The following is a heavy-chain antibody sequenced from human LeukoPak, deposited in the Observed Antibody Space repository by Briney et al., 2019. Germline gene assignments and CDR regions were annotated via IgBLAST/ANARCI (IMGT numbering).Heavy chain of an antibody. CDR1: GGSFSGYY. V-gene: IGHV4-34*01. J-gene: IGHJ4*02. Sequence: SETLSLTCAVYGGSFSGYYWSWIRQPPGKGLEWIGEINHGGSTNYNPSLKSRVTISVDTSKNQFSLKLSSVTAADTAVYYCARDRLWFGELFGSYFDYWGQGTLVTVSS. CDR2: INHGGST. CDR3: ARDRLWFGELFGSYFDY. D-gene: IGHD3-10*01.